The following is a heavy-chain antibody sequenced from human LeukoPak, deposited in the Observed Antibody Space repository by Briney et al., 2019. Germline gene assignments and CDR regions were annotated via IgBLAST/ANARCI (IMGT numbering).Heavy chain of an antibody. Sequence: SETLSLTCTVSGGSISSSSYYWGWIRQPPGKGLEWIGSIYYSGSTYYNPSLKSRVTISVDTSKNQFSLKLSSVTAADTAVYYCARRMSDGDFSYYLDYWGQGTLVTVSS. D-gene: IGHD4-17*01. CDR3: ARRMSDGDFSYYLDY. CDR1: GGSISSSSYY. V-gene: IGHV4-39*01. CDR2: IYYSGST. J-gene: IGHJ4*02.